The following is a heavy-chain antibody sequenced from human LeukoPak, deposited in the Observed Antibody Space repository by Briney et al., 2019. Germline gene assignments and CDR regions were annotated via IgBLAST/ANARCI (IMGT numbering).Heavy chain of an antibody. V-gene: IGHV4-59*01. D-gene: IGHD3-22*01. J-gene: IGHJ4*02. CDR2: IYYSGST. CDR1: GGSISSYY. Sequence: IPSETLSLTCTVSGGSISSYYWSWIRQPPGKGLEWIGYIYYSGSTNYNPSLKSRVTISVDTSKNQFSLKLSSVTAADTAVYYCAREGPHYDSSGYAPFDYWGQGTLVTVSS. CDR3: AREGPHYDSSGYAPFDY.